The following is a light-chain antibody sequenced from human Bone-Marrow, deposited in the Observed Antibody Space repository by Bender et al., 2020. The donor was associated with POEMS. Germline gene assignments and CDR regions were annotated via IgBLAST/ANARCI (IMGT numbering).Light chain of an antibody. V-gene: IGLV2-23*02. CDR1: SSDVGYYNL. CDR2: EVT. CDR3: SSYTGSSAV. Sequence: QSAPTQPASVSGSRGQSIIISCTGTSSDVGYYNLVSWYQQRPGKAPKLLIYEVTKRPSGVSNRFSGSKSGNTASLIISGLQAEDEADYYCSSYTGSSAVFGTGTGLTVL. J-gene: IGLJ1*01.